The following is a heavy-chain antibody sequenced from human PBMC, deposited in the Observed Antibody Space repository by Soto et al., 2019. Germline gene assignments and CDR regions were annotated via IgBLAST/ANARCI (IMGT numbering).Heavy chain of an antibody. CDR3: ARYCSSTSCDHYFDY. J-gene: IGHJ4*02. Sequence: ASVKVSCKASGYSFTNYDISWVRQAPGQGLEWMGWIGPYNGDTNYAQKLQGRVTMTTDTSTSTAYMELRSLRSDDTAVYYCARYCSSTSCDHYFDYWGQGTLLTVSS. D-gene: IGHD2-2*01. CDR1: GYSFTNYD. V-gene: IGHV1-18*01. CDR2: IGPYNGDT.